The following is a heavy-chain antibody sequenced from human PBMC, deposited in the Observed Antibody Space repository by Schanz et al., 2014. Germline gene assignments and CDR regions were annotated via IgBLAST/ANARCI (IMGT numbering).Heavy chain of an antibody. V-gene: IGHV1-69*09. CDR1: GGTFVTFF. CDR2: ISPLLGVA. Sequence: QVQLVQSGVEVKKPGASVKVSCKPSGGTFVTFFFTWVRQAPGQGPQWMGRISPLLGVANYAQEFQGRLTITADTSTSTAYMELSSLRSEDTAVYYCATCSGGTCHAKPVLDNWGQGTLVTVSS. D-gene: IGHD2-15*01. CDR3: ATCSGGTCHAKPVLDN. J-gene: IGHJ4*02.